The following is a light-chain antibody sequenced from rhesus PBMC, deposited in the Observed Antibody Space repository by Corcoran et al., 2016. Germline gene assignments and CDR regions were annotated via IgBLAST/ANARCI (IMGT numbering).Light chain of an antibody. CDR3: QHGYGTPWT. CDR2: EAS. J-gene: IGKJ1*01. Sequence: DIQMTQSPSSLSASVGDRVTITCRASENVNSYLNWYQQKPGKAPKLLIYEASTWRSGVPSRFSGSGSGTDYTFTLSSLPPEDLATYYFQHGYGTPWTFGQGTKVQSK. V-gene: IGKV1-74*01. CDR1: ENVNSY.